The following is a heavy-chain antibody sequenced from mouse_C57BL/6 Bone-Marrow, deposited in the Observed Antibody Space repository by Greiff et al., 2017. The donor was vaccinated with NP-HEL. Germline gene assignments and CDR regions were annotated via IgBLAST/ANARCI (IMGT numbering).Heavy chain of an antibody. CDR2: IYPGDGDT. J-gene: IGHJ2*01. V-gene: IGHV1-82*01. D-gene: IGHD1-1*01. CDR3: VYGSSWGDY. Sequence: VQLQQSGPELVKPGASVKISCKASGYAFSSSWMNWVKQRPGKGLEWIGRIYPGDGDTNYNGKFKGKATLTADKSSSTAYMQRSSLTSEDSAVYFCVYGSSWGDYWGQGTTLTVSS. CDR1: GYAFSSSW.